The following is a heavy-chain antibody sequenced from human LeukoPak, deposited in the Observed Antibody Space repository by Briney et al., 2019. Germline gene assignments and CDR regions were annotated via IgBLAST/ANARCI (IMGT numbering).Heavy chain of an antibody. CDR3: ARSTDSYYDSSGYYYLY. D-gene: IGHD3-22*01. Sequence: GSLRLSCAASGFTFRSYAMSWIRQPPGKGLEWIGSIYYRGITYYSPSLKRRLTITVDTSKNHSSLKLNSVTAADTAVYYCARSTDSYYDSSGYYYLYWGQGTLVTVSS. V-gene: IGHV4-39*02. CDR1: GFTFRSYA. CDR2: IYYRGIT. J-gene: IGHJ4*02.